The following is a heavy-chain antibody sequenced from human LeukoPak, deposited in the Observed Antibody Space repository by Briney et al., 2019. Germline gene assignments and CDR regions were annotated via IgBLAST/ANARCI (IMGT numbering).Heavy chain of an antibody. D-gene: IGHD5-18*01. J-gene: IGHJ1*01. CDR3: ARDLGAGTAMVTPRVYFQH. CDR1: GFTFSDYS. V-gene: IGHV3-48*01. CDR2: ISSSSKTV. Sequence: PGGSLRLSCAASGFTFSDYSMNWVRQAPGKGLEWVSYISSSSKTVYYADSVKGRFTISRDNARNSLYLQMNNLRAEDTAVYYCARDLGAGTAMVTPRVYFQHWGQGTLVTVSS.